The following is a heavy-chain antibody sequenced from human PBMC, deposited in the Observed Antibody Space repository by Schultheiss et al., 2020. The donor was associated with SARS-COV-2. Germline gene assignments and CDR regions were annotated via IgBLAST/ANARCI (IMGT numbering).Heavy chain of an antibody. J-gene: IGHJ6*02. CDR1: GGSISSSSYY. D-gene: IGHD4-17*01. Sequence: SETLSLTCTVSGGSISSSSYYWGWIRQPPGKGLEWIGEIYHSGSTNYNPSLKSRVTMSVDTSKNQFSLKLSSVTAADTAVYYCARGPDYGDYGVWGQGTTVTVSS. V-gene: IGHV4-39*07. CDR2: IYHSGST. CDR3: ARGPDYGDYGV.